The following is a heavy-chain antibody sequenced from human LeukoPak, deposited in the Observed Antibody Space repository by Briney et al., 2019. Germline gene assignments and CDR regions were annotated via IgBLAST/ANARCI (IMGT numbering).Heavy chain of an antibody. CDR3: ARRYGDYAWFDP. V-gene: IGHV4-39*01. Sequence: PSETLSLTCTVSGGSISSSSAYWGWIRQPPGKGLEWIGSIYYSGSTYYNPSLKSRVTISVDTSKNQFSLKLSSVTAADTAVYYCARRYGDYAWFDPWGQGTLVTVSS. CDR2: IYYSGST. CDR1: GGSISSSSAY. J-gene: IGHJ5*02. D-gene: IGHD4-17*01.